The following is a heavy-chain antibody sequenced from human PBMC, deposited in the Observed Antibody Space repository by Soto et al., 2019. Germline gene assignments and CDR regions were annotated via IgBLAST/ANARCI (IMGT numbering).Heavy chain of an antibody. Sequence: PSETLSLTCTVSGGSISSGGYYWGWIRQHPGKGLEWIGYIYYSGSTYYNPSLKSRVTISVDTSKNQFSLKLSSVTAADTAVYYCARGGENQLRYFDWLGSGDYYYYYYGMDVWGQGTTVTVSS. V-gene: IGHV4-31*03. D-gene: IGHD3-9*01. CDR3: ARGGENQLRYFDWLGSGDYYYYYYGMDV. CDR1: GGSISSGGYY. J-gene: IGHJ6*02. CDR2: IYYSGST.